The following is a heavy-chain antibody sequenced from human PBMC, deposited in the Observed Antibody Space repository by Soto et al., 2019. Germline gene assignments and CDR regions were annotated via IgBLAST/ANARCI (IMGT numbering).Heavy chain of an antibody. CDR1: GYSISSGYY. CDR3: ARAYGDYQPQGRFDY. J-gene: IGHJ4*02. Sequence: SETLSLTCTVSGYSISSGYYWGWIRQPPGKGLEWIGSIYHSGSTYYNPSLKSRVTISVDTSKNQFSLKLSSVTAADTAVYYCARAYGDYQPQGRFDYWGQGTLVTVSS. D-gene: IGHD4-17*01. V-gene: IGHV4-38-2*02. CDR2: IYHSGST.